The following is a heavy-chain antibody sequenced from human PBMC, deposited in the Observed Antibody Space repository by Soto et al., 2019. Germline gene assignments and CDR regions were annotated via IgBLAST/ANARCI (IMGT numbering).Heavy chain of an antibody. CDR3: ARMNYYDTSGYPFDY. CDR2: IYYSGST. V-gene: IGHV4-59*01. Sequence: SETLSLTCTVSGGSISSYYWSWIRPPPGKGLEWIGYIYYSGSTNYNPSLKSRVTISVDTSKNQFSLKLSSVTAADTAVYYCARMNYYDTSGYPFDYWGQGIMVTVS. CDR1: GGSISSYY. J-gene: IGHJ4*02. D-gene: IGHD3-22*01.